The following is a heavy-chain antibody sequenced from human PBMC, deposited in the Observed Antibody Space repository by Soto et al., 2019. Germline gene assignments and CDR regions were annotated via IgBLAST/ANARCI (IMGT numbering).Heavy chain of an antibody. V-gene: IGHV3-30*18. CDR3: AKDLGVGYNQDY. J-gene: IGHJ4*02. CDR2: ISYDGSNK. Sequence: QVQLVESGGGVVQPGRSLRLSCAASGFTFSSYGMHWVRQAPGKGLEWVAVISYDGSNKYYADSVKGRFTISRDNSKNTLYLQMNSLRAEDTPVYYSAKDLGVGYNQDYWGQGTLVTVSS. CDR1: GFTFSSYG. D-gene: IGHD1-26*01.